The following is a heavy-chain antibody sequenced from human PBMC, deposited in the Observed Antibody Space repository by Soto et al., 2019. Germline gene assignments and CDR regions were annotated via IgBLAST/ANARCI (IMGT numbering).Heavy chain of an antibody. CDR3: ARNVWGADRDWFVP. D-gene: IGHD3-16*01. CDR1: GVNFRNHG. V-gene: IGHV3-23*01. Sequence: PGGSLRLSLLATGVNFRNHGLNWVRQGPGKGLQWVATVGGSGDNIKFADVAKGRFNISRDNSKSTQYLHLNSLRVEDTAVYYFARNVWGADRDWFVPWGQGT. J-gene: IGHJ5*02. CDR2: VGGSGDNI.